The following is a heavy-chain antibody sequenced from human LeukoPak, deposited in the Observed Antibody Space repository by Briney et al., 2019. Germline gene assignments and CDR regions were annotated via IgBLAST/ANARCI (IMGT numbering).Heavy chain of an antibody. D-gene: IGHD3-22*01. CDR2: IWYDGSNK. Sequence: GGSLRLFCAASGLIFSYYGMHWVRQAPGKGLEWVAVIWYDGSNKNYADSVKCRFTISRDNSMNTLYLQMNSLRGEDTALYYCARARDNYDNSGFSALEYWGQGTLVTVSS. CDR3: ARARDNYDNSGFSALEY. CDR1: GLIFSYYG. J-gene: IGHJ4*02. V-gene: IGHV3-33*01.